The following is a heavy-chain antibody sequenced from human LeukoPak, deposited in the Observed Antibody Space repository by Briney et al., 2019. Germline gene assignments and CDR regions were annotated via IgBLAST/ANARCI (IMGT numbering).Heavy chain of an antibody. Sequence: ASVKVSCKASGYTFTGYYMHWVRQAPGQGLEWMGRINPNSGGTNYAQKFQGRVTMTRDTSISTAYMELSRLRFDDTAVYYCASLRPNCGGDCYHFDYWGQGTLVTVSS. CDR3: ASLRPNCGGDCYHFDY. D-gene: IGHD2-21*02. CDR1: GYTFTGYY. J-gene: IGHJ4*02. V-gene: IGHV1-2*06. CDR2: INPNSGGT.